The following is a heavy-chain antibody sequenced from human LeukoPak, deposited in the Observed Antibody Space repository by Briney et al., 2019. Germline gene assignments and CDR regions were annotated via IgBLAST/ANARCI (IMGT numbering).Heavy chain of an antibody. J-gene: IGHJ6*03. Sequence: SETLSLTCAVYGGSFSGYYWSWIRQPPGKGLEWIGEINHSGSTNYNPSLKSRVTISVDTSKNQFSLKLNSVTAADTAVYYCARVSWFPGTSYYFMDVWGKGTTVTVSS. CDR3: ARVSWFPGTSYYFMDV. D-gene: IGHD1-1*01. CDR1: GGSFSGYY. CDR2: INHSGST. V-gene: IGHV4-34*01.